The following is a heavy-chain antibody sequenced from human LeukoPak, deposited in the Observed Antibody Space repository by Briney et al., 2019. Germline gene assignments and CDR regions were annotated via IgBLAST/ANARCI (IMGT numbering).Heavy chain of an antibody. J-gene: IGHJ4*02. CDR2: IWYDGSNK. Sequence: PGGSLRLSCAASGFTFSSYGMHWVRQAPGKGLEWVAVIWYDGSNKYYADSVKSRFTISRDNSKNTLFLQINSLRAEDTAVYYCARGSYSSGWYSDYWGQGTLVTVSS. CDR1: GFTFSSYG. CDR3: ARGSYSSGWYSDY. D-gene: IGHD6-19*01. V-gene: IGHV3-33*01.